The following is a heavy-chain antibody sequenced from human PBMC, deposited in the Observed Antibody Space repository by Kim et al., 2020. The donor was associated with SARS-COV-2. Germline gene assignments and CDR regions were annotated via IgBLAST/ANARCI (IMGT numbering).Heavy chain of an antibody. D-gene: IGHD1-1*01. CDR1: GFTFSSYA. CDR2: ISSNGGST. J-gene: IGHJ4*02. V-gene: IGHV3-64D*09. CDR3: VKGLLGPYPVWTGDYFDY. Sequence: GGSLRLSCSASGFTFSSYAMHWVRQAPGKGLEYVSAISSNGGSTYYADSVKGRFTISRDNSKNTLYLQMSSLRAEDTAVYYCVKGLLGPYPVWTGDYFDYWGQGTLVTVSS.